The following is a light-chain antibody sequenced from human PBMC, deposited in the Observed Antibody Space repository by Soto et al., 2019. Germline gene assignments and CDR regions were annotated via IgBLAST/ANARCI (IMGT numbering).Light chain of an antibody. J-gene: IGLJ2*01. CDR2: GNS. Sequence: QTVVTQPPSVSGAPGQRVTISCTXSSXNIGAGYDVHWYQQLPGTAPKLLIYGNSNRPSGVPDRFSGSKSGTSASLAITGLQAEDEADYYCQSYDSSLSGVVFGGGTKLTVL. CDR3: QSYDSSLSGVV. CDR1: SXNIGAGYD. V-gene: IGLV1-40*01.